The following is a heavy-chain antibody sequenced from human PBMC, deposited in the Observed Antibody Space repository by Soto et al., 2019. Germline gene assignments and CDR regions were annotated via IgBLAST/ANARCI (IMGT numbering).Heavy chain of an antibody. CDR2: ISYDGSNK. D-gene: IGHD3-22*01. CDR1: GFTFSSYG. J-gene: IGHJ4*02. V-gene: IGHV3-30*18. CDR3: AKLGATYYYDSSGYYPTIFDY. Sequence: QVQLVESGGGVVQPGRSLRLSCAASGFTFSSYGMHWVRQAPGKGLEWGAVISYDGSNKYYADSVKGRFTITRDNSKNTMYLKMNSRRAEDTAVYYCAKLGATYYYDSSGYYPTIFDYWGQGTLVTVSS.